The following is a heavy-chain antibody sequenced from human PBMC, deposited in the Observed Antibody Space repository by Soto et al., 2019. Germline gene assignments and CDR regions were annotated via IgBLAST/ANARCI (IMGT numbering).Heavy chain of an antibody. CDR1: GGTFSSYA. Sequence: SVKVSCKASGGTFSSYAISWVRQAPGQGLEWMGGIIPIFGTANYAQKFQGRVTITADESTSTAYMELSSLRSEDTAVYYCARGSLTVVTPRADYYYYYGMDVWGQGTTVTVSS. J-gene: IGHJ6*02. CDR2: IIPIFGTA. V-gene: IGHV1-69*13. D-gene: IGHD2-15*01. CDR3: ARGSLTVVTPRADYYYYYGMDV.